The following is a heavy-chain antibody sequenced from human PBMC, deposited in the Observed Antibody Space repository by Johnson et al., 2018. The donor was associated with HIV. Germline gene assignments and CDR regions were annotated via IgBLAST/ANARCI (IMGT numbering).Heavy chain of an antibody. CDR3: ARGAFLKVYVSDDAFDI. CDR1: RSTFSNYA. CDR2: ISSTGSNK. D-gene: IGHD2-8*01. V-gene: IGHV3-30*03. J-gene: IGHJ3*02. Sequence: QVQPVESGGGVVQPGKSLRLSCPASRSTFSNYAMNWVRQAPGKGLEWMAIISSTGSNKNYADSVKGRFTISRDNSKNTLYLQLNNLRAEDTAVYYCARGAFLKVYVSDDAFDIWGQGTMVTVSS.